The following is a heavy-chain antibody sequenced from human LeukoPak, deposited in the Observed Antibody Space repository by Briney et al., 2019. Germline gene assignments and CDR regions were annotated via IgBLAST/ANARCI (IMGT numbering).Heavy chain of an antibody. CDR2: IKQDGSEK. CDR1: GFTFSNAW. D-gene: IGHD1-26*01. Sequence: PGGSLRLSCAASGFTFSNAWMSWVRQTPGKGLEWVANIKQDGSEKYYVDSVKGRFTISRDNAKNSLHLQMNSLRAEDTAVYYCARDPYSGSYGNYYYYFMDVWGKGTTVTISS. CDR3: ARDPYSGSYGNYYYYFMDV. V-gene: IGHV3-7*01. J-gene: IGHJ6*03.